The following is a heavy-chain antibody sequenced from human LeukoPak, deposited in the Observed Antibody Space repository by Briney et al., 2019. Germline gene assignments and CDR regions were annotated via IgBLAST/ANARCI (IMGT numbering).Heavy chain of an antibody. CDR2: ISAYNGNT. V-gene: IGHV1-18*01. CDR3: ARDRRGYSYGYFDY. CDR1: GYTFTSYG. Sequence: GASVKVSCKASGYTFTSYGISWVRQAPVQGLDWMEWISAYNGNTNYAQKLQGRVTMTTDTSTSTAYMELRSLRSDDTAVYYCARDRRGYSYGYFDYWGQGTLVTVSS. D-gene: IGHD5-18*01. J-gene: IGHJ4*02.